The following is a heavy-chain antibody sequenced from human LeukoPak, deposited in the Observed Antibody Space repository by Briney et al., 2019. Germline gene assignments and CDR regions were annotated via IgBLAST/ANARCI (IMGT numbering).Heavy chain of an antibody. V-gene: IGHV3-23*01. CDR1: GFTFSSYA. CDR2: ISGSGGST. CDR3: AKEAYGWRYGSGSYAIQYFDY. D-gene: IGHD3-10*01. Sequence: PGGSLRLSCAASGFTFSSYAMSWVRQAPGKGLEWVSAISGSGGSTYYADSVKGRFTISRDNSKNTLYLQMNSLRAEDTAVYYCAKEAYGWRYGSGSYAIQYFDYWGQGTLVTVSS. J-gene: IGHJ4*02.